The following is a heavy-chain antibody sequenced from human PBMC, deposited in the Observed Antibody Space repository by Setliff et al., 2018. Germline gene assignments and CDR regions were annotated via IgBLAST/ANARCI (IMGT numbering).Heavy chain of an antibody. Sequence: SVKVSCKASGGTFSSYAISWVRQAPGQGLEWMGGIIPIFGTANYAQKFQGRVTITADESTSTAYMELSSLRSEDTAVYYCARDSRGLVPAAIEGSYYYYGMDVWGLGTTVTVSS. CDR3: ARDSRGLVPAAIEGSYYYYGMDV. CDR2: IIPIFGTA. J-gene: IGHJ6*02. D-gene: IGHD2-2*02. V-gene: IGHV1-69*13. CDR1: GGTFSSYA.